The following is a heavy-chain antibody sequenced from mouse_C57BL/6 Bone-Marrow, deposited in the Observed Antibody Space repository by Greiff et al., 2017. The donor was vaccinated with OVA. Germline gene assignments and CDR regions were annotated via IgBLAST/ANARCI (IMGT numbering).Heavy chain of an antibody. CDR1: GYAFSSSW. CDR3: ASSHYGGGY. D-gene: IGHD1-2*01. J-gene: IGHJ2*01. V-gene: IGHV1-82*01. Sequence: QVQLKESGPELVKPGASVKISCKASGYAFSSSWMNWVKQRPGKGLEWIGRIYPGDGDTNYNGKFKGKATLTADKSSSTAYMQLSSLTSEDSAVYFCASSHYGGGYWGQGTTLTVSS. CDR2: IYPGDGDT.